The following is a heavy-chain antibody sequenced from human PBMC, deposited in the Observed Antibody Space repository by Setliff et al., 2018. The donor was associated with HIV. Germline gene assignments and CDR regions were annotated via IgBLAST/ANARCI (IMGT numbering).Heavy chain of an antibody. Sequence: PSETLSLTCIVSGGSISSTSHYWGWVRQPPGKGLEWIGYIYYSGSTKYNPSLTSRVTISVDTSKNHFSLKLTSVTAADTAVYYCARAEMATIVAFDIWGQGTMVTVSS. CDR2: IYYSGST. CDR1: GGSISSTSHY. V-gene: IGHV4-61*03. CDR3: ARAEMATIVAFDI. J-gene: IGHJ3*02. D-gene: IGHD5-12*01.